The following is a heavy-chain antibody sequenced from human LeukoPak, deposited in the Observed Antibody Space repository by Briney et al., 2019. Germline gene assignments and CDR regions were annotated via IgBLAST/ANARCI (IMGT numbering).Heavy chain of an antibody. J-gene: IGHJ4*02. CDR3: ARLSNSGWYDY. V-gene: IGHV5-51*01. CDR1: GYSFTSYW. D-gene: IGHD6-19*01. CDR2: IYPGDSDS. Sequence: GESLKISSKGSGYSFTSYWIGWVRQMPGKGLEWMGIIYPGDSDSRYSPSFQGQVTISADKSITTAYLQWSSLKASDTAMYYFARLSNSGWYDYWGQGTLVTVSS.